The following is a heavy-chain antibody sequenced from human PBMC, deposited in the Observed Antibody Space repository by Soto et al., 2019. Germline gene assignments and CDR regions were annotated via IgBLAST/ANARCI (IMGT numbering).Heavy chain of an antibody. D-gene: IGHD6-13*01. CDR1: GAAISSSNW. V-gene: IGHV4-4*02. CDR3: AGEIAAAGTGSNFDI. J-gene: IGHJ3*02. Sequence: PSETLSLTCTVSGAAISSSNWWTWVRQPPGKGLEWIGEIYHGGSTNYNPSLKSRVTISVDKSKNQFSLKLTSVSAADTAVYYCAGEIAAAGTGSNFDIWGKGTRVT. CDR2: IYHGGST.